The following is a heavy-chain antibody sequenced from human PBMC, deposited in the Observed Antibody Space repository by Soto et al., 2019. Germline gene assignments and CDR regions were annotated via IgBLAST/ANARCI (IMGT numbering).Heavy chain of an antibody. CDR1: GFTISTYH. Sequence: LRLSCAASGFTISTYHLNWVRQAPGKGLEWVSYISTDLRALYYADSVRGRFTISRDNAKNSLYLQMTSLRDEDTGVYYCTRDGRRGYDMDVWGQGTTVTVSS. J-gene: IGHJ6*02. CDR2: ISTDLRAL. CDR3: TRDGRRGYDMDV. V-gene: IGHV3-48*02. D-gene: IGHD1-26*01.